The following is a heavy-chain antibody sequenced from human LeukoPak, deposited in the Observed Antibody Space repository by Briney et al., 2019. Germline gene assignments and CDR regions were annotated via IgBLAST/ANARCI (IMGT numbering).Heavy chain of an antibody. D-gene: IGHD2-15*01. V-gene: IGHV3-7*03. Sequence: GGSLRLSCAASGFTFSSYWMSWVRQAPGKGLGWVANIKQDGSKKYYVDSVKGRFTISRDNAKNSLYLQMNSLRAEDTAVYYCARRSRYCSGGSCYSGEAFDYWGQGTLVTVSS. J-gene: IGHJ4*02. CDR2: IKQDGSKK. CDR1: GFTFSSYW. CDR3: ARRSRYCSGGSCYSGEAFDY.